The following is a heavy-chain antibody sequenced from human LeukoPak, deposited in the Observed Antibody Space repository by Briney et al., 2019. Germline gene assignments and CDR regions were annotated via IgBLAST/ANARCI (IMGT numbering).Heavy chain of an antibody. J-gene: IGHJ6*02. D-gene: IGHD2-15*01. Sequence: PSETLSLTCTVSGGSISSYYWSWIRQPPGKGLEWIGYIYYSGSTNYNPSLKSRVTISVDTSKNQFSLKLSSVTAADTAVYYCARVSGPMLLGMDVWGQGTTVTVSS. CDR2: IYYSGST. V-gene: IGHV4-59*01. CDR1: GGSISSYY. CDR3: ARVSGPMLLGMDV.